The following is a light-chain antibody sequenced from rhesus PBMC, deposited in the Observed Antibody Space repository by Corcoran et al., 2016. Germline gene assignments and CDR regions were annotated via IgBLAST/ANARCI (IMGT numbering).Light chain of an antibody. V-gene: IGLV7-76*01. Sequence: QAVVTQEPSLTVSPGGTVTLTSGPSAGAVTSGNYPNWFQQKPGQAPRGLIYNTNSKHSWTPARFSGSLAGDKAALTLSDAQPEDEAEYYCLLYYSGADVFGSGTKLTVL. CDR1: AGAVTSGNY. CDR3: LLYYSGADV. CDR2: NTN. J-gene: IGLJ6*01.